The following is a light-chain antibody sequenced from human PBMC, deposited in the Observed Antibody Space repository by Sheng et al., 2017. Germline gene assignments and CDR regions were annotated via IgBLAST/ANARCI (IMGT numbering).Light chain of an antibody. J-gene: IGKJ1*01. Sequence: DIQMTQSPSSLSASVGDRVTITCRASQTISIFLNWYQQKPGKPPKVLIYAASSLQSGVPSRFSGSGSETDFTLTISNLQPEDFATYYCQQSYNTPPWTFGQGTKVEVK. CDR1: QTISIF. CDR2: AAS. V-gene: IGKV1-39*01. CDR3: QQSYNTPPWT.